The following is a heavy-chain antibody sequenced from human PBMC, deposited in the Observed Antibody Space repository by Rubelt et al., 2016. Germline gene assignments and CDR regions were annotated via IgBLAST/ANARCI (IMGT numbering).Heavy chain of an antibody. CDR2: IYSGGST. D-gene: IGHD6-13*01. CDR3: AKDMGAAGTDFDY. CDR1: GFTVSSNY. J-gene: IGHJ4*02. V-gene: IGHV3-66*01. Sequence: EVQLVESGGGLVQPGGSLRLSCAAPGFTVSSNYMSWVRQAPGKGLEWVSVIYSGGSTYYADSVKGRFTISRDNSKNTLYLQMNSLRAEDTAVYYCAKDMGAAGTDFDYWGQGTLVTVSS.